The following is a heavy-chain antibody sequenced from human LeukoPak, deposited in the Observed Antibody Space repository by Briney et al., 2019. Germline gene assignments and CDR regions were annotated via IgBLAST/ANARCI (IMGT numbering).Heavy chain of an antibody. Sequence: GSLRLSCAASGFTFNDYWMTWVRQVPGSGLEWVANINKDGSDKYYVDSVKGRFTISRDNAKKSLYLEMNSLTVEDTAMYYCAKVGAWELQRVFEYWGQGALVTVSS. V-gene: IGHV3-7*01. D-gene: IGHD1-26*01. CDR2: INKDGSDK. CDR1: GFTFNDYW. J-gene: IGHJ4*02. CDR3: AKVGAWELQRVFEY.